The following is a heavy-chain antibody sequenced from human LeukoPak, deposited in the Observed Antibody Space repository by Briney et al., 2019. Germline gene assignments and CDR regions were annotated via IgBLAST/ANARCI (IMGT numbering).Heavy chain of an antibody. Sequence: GGSLRVSCATSGFTFSTYWMHWVRQGPGKGLVWVSRINSDGTDTSYADSVKGRFTISRDNAKNTLYLQMNSLRAEDTAMYFCARDGYNWVHFDYWGQGILVSISS. CDR2: INSDGTDT. CDR3: ARDGYNWVHFDY. CDR1: GFTFSTYW. V-gene: IGHV3-74*01. D-gene: IGHD5-24*01. J-gene: IGHJ4*02.